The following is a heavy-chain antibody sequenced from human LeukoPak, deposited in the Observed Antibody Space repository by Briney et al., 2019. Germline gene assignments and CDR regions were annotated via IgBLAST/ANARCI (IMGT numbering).Heavy chain of an antibody. CDR2: IIPIFGTA. Sequence: ASVKVSCKASGGTFSSYAISWVRQAPGQGLEWIGGIIPIFGTANYAQKFQGRVTITADESTSTAYMELSSLRSEDTAVYYCARGDTIFAPIDYWGQGTLVTVSS. CDR3: ARGDTIFAPIDY. D-gene: IGHD3-3*01. CDR1: GGTFSSYA. V-gene: IGHV1-69*13. J-gene: IGHJ4*02.